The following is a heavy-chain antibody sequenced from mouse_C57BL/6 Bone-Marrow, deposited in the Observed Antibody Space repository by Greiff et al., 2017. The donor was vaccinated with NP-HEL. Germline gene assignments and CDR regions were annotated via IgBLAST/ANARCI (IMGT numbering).Heavy chain of an antibody. V-gene: IGHV1-81*01. D-gene: IGHD2-4*01. CDR2: IYPRSGNT. CDR3: ARSYYEYAWFAY. J-gene: IGHJ3*01. Sequence: QVHVKQSGAELARPGASVKLSCKASGYTFTSYGISWVKQRTGQGLEWIGEIYPRSGNTYYNEKFKGKATLTADKSSSTAYMELRSLTSEDSAVYFYARSYYEYAWFAYWGQGTLVTVSA. CDR1: GYTFTSYG.